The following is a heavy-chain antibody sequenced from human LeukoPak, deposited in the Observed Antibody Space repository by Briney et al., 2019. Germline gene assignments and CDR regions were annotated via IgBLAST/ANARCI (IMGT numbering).Heavy chain of an antibody. CDR3: ARHYGP. CDR1: GYTVNNHY. J-gene: IGHJ5*02. D-gene: IGHD3-16*01. V-gene: IGHV1-46*02. Sequence: ASVKVSCKASGYTVNNHYMYWVRQAPGQGLEWMGVINPSGGSTSYAQKFQGRVTMTRDTSTRTVYMEVNSLRSEDTAVYYCARHYGPWGQGTLVTVSS. CDR2: INPSGGST.